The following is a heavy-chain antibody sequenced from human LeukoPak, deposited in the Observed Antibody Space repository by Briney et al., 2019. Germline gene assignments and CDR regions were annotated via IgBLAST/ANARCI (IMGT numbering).Heavy chain of an antibody. CDR1: GFSFSSYA. D-gene: IGHD4-17*01. CDR3: AKSYGDYGSLFDY. Sequence: GGSLRLSCAASGFSFSSYAMNWVRQAPGRGLEWVSAISGSGGSTYYADSVKGRFTISRDNSKNTLYLQMSSLRAEDTAVYYCAKSYGDYGSLFDYWGQGTLVTVSS. V-gene: IGHV3-23*01. CDR2: ISGSGGST. J-gene: IGHJ4*02.